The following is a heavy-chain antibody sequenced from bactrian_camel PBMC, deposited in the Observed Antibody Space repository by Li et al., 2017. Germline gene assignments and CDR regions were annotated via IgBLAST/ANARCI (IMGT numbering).Heavy chain of an antibody. D-gene: IGHD3*01. V-gene: IGHV3S1*01. CDR1: GYTFSRGC. J-gene: IGHJ4*01. CDR2: IYTGGGAT. Sequence: HVQLVESGGESVQAGGSLRLSCDTSGYTFSRGCAAWFRQALGREREGVAAIYTGGGATYYADSVKGRFTISQDNTKNTVYLQMNSLKPEDTAIYYCAAGGCDCSFSVVYTDWGQGTQVTVS. CDR3: AAGGCDCSFSVVYTD.